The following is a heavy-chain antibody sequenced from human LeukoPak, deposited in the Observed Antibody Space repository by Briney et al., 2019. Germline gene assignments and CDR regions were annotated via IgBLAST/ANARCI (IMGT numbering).Heavy chain of an antibody. J-gene: IGHJ4*02. CDR2: ISSSSSTI. Sequence: GGSLRLSCAASGFTFSSYSMNWVRQAPGKGLEWVSYISSSSSTIYYADSVKGRFTISRDNAKNSLYLQMNSLRAEDTAVYYCARATYYDFWSGREFDYWGQGTLVTVSS. CDR1: GFTFSSYS. V-gene: IGHV3-48*01. CDR3: ARATYYDFWSGREFDY. D-gene: IGHD3-3*01.